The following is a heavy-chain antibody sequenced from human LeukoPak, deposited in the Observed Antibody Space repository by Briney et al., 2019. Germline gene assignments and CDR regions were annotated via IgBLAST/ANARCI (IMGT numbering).Heavy chain of an antibody. CDR2: IYTSGST. V-gene: IGHV4-4*07. CDR3: TTAYDILPYDAFDI. Sequence: SETLSLTCTVSGGSISSYYWSWIRQPAVNGLEWIGRIYTSGSTNYNPSLKSRVTMSVDTSKNQFSLKLSSVTAADTVFYNWTTAYDILPYDAFDIWGQGTMVTVSS. CDR1: GGSISSYY. J-gene: IGHJ3*02. D-gene: IGHD3-9*01.